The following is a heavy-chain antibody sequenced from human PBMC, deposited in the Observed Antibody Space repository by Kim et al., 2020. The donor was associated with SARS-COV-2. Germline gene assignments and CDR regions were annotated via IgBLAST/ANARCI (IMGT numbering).Heavy chain of an antibody. V-gene: IGHV3-23*01. Sequence: GGSLRLSCAASGFTFRSYAMNWVRQAPGKGLEWVSTISGGGDSTYYADSVKGRFTISRDNSENTLYLQMSSLRVEDTAIYYCAKASHLVYYYGMGVWGQG. CDR1: GFTFRSYA. CDR2: ISGGGDST. J-gene: IGHJ6*02. CDR3: AKASHLVYYYGMGV.